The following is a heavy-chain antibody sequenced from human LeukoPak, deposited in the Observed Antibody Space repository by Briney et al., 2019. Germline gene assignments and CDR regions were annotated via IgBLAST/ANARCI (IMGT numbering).Heavy chain of an antibody. CDR1: GLTFSTHS. Sequence: GGSLSLSCASSGLTFSTHSMHGVGQAPGKGLAWVEVMSNDGSMKYYAHSVKGRFTISRDNSKNTLYLQMNSLRAEDTAVYYCSTEAVVTVTGFDSWGQGTLVTVSS. J-gene: IGHJ4*02. CDR3: STEAVVTVTGFDS. CDR2: MSNDGSMK. V-gene: IGHV3-30-3*01. D-gene: IGHD2-15*01.